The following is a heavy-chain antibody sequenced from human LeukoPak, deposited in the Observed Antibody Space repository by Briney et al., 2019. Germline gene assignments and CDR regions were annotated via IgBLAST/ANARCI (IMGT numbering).Heavy chain of an antibody. CDR3: ARETAVAGFDY. CDR1: GVALGRCV. J-gene: IGHJ4*02. Sequence: FSVACTAAGVALGRCVGRWVRQTLGKGLEWIGYIYYSGSTNYNPSLKSRVTISVDTSKNQFSLKLSSVTAADTAVYYCARETAVAGFDYWGQGTLVTVSS. CDR2: IYYSGST. V-gene: IGHV4-59*01. D-gene: IGHD6-19*01.